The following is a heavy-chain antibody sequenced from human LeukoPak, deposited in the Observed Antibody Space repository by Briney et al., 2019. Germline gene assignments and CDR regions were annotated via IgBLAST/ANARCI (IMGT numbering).Heavy chain of an antibody. J-gene: IGHJ3*02. CDR2: IYYSGNT. D-gene: IGHD2-15*01. Sequence: SETLSLTCSVSGGSISSYYWSWIRQPPGKGLEWIGYIYYSGNTSYNPSLKSRVTISVDTSKNQFSLKLSSVTTTDTAVYYCARDVGVMVKAFDIWGQGTMVTVSS. CDR3: ARDVGVMVKAFDI. V-gene: IGHV4-59*01. CDR1: GGSISSYY.